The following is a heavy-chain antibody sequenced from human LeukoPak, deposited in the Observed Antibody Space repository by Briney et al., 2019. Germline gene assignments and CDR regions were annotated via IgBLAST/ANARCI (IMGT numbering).Heavy chain of an antibody. D-gene: IGHD5-12*01. CDR1: GFTFSSYA. V-gene: IGHV3-23*01. Sequence: GGSLRLSCAASGFTFSSYAMSWVRQGPGKGLEWVSAISGSGGSTFYADSVQGRFTISRDNSKNTLYLQMNSLRAEDTAVYYCAKGPSDIVVSYYGMDVWGQGTTVTVSS. CDR3: AKGPSDIVVSYYGMDV. CDR2: ISGSGGST. J-gene: IGHJ6*02.